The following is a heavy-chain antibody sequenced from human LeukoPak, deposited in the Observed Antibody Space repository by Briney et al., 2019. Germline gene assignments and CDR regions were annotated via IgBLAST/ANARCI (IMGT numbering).Heavy chain of an antibody. D-gene: IGHD1-26*01. CDR1: GYTFSSYG. CDR3: ARDPARAFMMGYYYYMDV. V-gene: IGHV1-18*01. Sequence: ASVKVSCKASGYTFSSYGITWVRLAPGQGLEWMGWSSAYIGNTKYAQKFQDRVTMTTDTSTNTAHMELRSLRSDDTAVYYCARDPARAFMMGYYYYMDVWGKGTTVTVSS. J-gene: IGHJ6*03. CDR2: SSAYIGNT.